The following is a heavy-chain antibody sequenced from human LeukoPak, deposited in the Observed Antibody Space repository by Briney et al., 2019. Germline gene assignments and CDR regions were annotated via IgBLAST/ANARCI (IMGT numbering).Heavy chain of an antibody. CDR2: ISYDGSNK. CDR1: GFTFSSYG. J-gene: IGHJ5*02. D-gene: IGHD3-22*01. Sequence: GGSLRLSCAASGFTFSSYGMHWVRQAPGKGLEWVAVISYDGSNKYYADSVKGRFTISRDNSKNTLYLQMNSLRAEDTAVYYCAKDLYDSSGYYGGNWFDPWGQGTLVTVSS. CDR3: AKDLYDSSGYYGGNWFDP. V-gene: IGHV3-30*18.